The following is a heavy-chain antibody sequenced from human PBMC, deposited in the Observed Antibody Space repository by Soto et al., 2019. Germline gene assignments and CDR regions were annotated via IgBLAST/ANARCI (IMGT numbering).Heavy chain of an antibody. J-gene: IGHJ4*02. CDR1: GGTFSSYA. Sequence: SVKVSCKASGGTFSSYAISWVRQAPGRGLEWMGGIIPIFGTANYAQKFQGRVTITADESTSTAYMELSSLRSEDTAVYYCARGDSGSYYWEAPFDYWGQGTLVTVSS. CDR3: ARGDSGSYYWEAPFDY. CDR2: IIPIFGTA. D-gene: IGHD1-26*01. V-gene: IGHV1-69*13.